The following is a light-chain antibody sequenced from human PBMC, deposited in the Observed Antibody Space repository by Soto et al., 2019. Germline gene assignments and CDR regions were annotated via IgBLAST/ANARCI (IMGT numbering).Light chain of an antibody. CDR1: QSLLYGAGYMY. CDR2: LGS. CDR3: VQTQQTPYT. J-gene: IGKJ2*01. Sequence: DIVMTQSPLSLPVTPGEPASISCRSSQSLLYGAGYMYVDWYLQKPGQPPQLLIFLGSNRAPGVPDRFSGSVSGTDFTLKISRVEPEDFGVYYCVQTQQTPYTFGQGTKLEIK. V-gene: IGKV2-28*01.